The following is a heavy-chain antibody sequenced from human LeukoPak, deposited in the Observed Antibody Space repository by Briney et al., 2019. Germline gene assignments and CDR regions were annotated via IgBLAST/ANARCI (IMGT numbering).Heavy chain of an antibody. V-gene: IGHV3-53*01. J-gene: IGHJ4*02. Sequence: PGGSLRLSCAASGFTVSSNYMSWVRQAPGKGLEWVSVIYSGGSTYYADSVKGRFTISRDNSKNTLYLQMNSLRAEDTAVYYCGCGYGSLKVDYWGQGTLVTVSS. CDR2: IYSGGST. CDR3: GCGYGSLKVDY. D-gene: IGHD5-18*01. CDR1: GFTVSSNY.